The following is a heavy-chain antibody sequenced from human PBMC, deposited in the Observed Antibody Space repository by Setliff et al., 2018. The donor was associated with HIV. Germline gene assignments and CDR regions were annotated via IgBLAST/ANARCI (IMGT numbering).Heavy chain of an antibody. CDR2: INPNSGAT. CDR1: GYTFIGYH. Sequence: ASVKVSCKASGYTFIGYHIHWVRQAPRQGLEWMGRINPNSGATNYAQKLQGRVTMTTDTSTNTAYMELKSLRSDDTAVYYCARDGGYYYYMDVWGKGTTVTVSS. CDR3: ARDGGYYYYMDV. V-gene: IGHV1-18*01. J-gene: IGHJ6*03. D-gene: IGHD3-10*01.